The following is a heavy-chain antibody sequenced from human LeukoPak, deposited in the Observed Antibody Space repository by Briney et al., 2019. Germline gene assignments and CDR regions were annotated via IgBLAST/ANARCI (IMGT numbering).Heavy chain of an antibody. V-gene: IGHV3-11*04. CDR3: ARDRRIVGATGDDY. CDR1: GFTFSDYY. D-gene: IGHD1-26*01. CDR2: ITGSGSTI. J-gene: IGHJ4*02. Sequence: GGSLRLSCAASGFTFSDYYMSWIRQAPGKGLEWVSYITGSGSTIYYADSVKGRFTVSRDNAKNSLYLEMNSLRAEDTAVYYCARDRRIVGATGDDYWGQGTLVTVSS.